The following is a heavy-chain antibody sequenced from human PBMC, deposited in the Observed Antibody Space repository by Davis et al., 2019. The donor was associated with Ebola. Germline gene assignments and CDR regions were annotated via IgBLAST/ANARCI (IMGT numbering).Heavy chain of an antibody. D-gene: IGHD3-3*01. CDR2: ISYDGRNE. CDR1: GFTFSAYG. V-gene: IGHV3-30*18. CDR3: GKDVHRSWSGLVY. Sequence: GESLKISCAGSGFTFSAYGMHWVRQAPGKGLEWVAVISYDGRNEFYADSVTGRFTISRDNSKNTLFLQMNSLRPEDTAVYYCGKDVHRSWSGLVYWGQGISVTVSS. J-gene: IGHJ4*02.